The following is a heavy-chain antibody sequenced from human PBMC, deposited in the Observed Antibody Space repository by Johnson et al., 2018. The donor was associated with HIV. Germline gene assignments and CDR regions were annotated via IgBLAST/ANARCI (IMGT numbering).Heavy chain of an antibody. Sequence: VQLVESGGGLVQPGGSLRLSCAASGFTFSSYAMSWVRQAPGKGLEWVSAISGSGGSTYYADSVKGRFTISRDNSRNMVYLEMNSLRTEDTAVYYCARGLKGAFDIWGQGTRVTVSA. V-gene: IGHV3-23*04. CDR3: ARGLKGAFDI. CDR2: ISGSGGST. CDR1: GFTFSSYA. J-gene: IGHJ3*02.